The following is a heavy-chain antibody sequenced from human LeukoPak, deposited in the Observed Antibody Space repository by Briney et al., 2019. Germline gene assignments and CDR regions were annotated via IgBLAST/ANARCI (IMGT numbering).Heavy chain of an antibody. CDR2: IYYSGST. CDR1: GGSISSYY. Sequence: SETLSLTCTVSGGSISSYYWSWIRQPPGKGLEWIGYIYYSGSTNYNPSLKSRVTISVDTSKNQLSLKLSSVTAADTAVYYCARGLLDGYTHPAAFDIWGQGTMVTVSS. D-gene: IGHD5-24*01. CDR3: ARGLLDGYTHPAAFDI. V-gene: IGHV4-59*01. J-gene: IGHJ3*02.